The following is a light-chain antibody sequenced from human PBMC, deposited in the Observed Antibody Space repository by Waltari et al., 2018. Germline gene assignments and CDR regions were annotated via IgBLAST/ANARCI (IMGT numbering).Light chain of an antibody. V-gene: IGKV3-11*01. CDR2: DSS. CDR3: QQRSNWPRT. J-gene: IGKJ1*01. CDR1: QSVSGY. Sequence: EIVLTQSTATLSLSPVERATLSWRASQSVSGYLAWYQQKPGQAPRLLIYDSSNRATAIPARFSGSGSGTDFTLTISSLEPEDFAVYYCQQRSNWPRTFGQGTKVEIK.